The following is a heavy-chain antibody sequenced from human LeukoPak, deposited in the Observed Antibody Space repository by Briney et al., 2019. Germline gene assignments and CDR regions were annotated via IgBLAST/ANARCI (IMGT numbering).Heavy chain of an antibody. J-gene: IGHJ4*02. V-gene: IGHV4-59*08. CDR3: ARQREWELDY. D-gene: IGHD1-26*01. CDR1: GGSISSYY. Sequence: PSETLSLTCTVSGGSISSYYWSWIRQPPGKGLEWIGYIYYSGSTNYNPSLKSRVTISVDTSKNQFSLKLSSVTAADTAVYYCARQREWELDYWGQGTLVTVSS. CDR2: IYYSGST.